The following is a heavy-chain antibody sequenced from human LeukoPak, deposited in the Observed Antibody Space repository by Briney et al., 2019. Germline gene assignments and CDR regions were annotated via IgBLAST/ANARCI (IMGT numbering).Heavy chain of an antibody. CDR3: ARVGTYYDFWSGYPGAFDI. J-gene: IGHJ3*02. CDR2: IYHSGST. Sequence: SGTLSLTCAVSGGSLSSGNWWSWVRQPPGKGLEWIGEIYHSGSTNYKPSLKSRVTISLDKSKNQFSLNLTSVTAADTAVYYCARVGTYYDFWSGYPGAFDIWGRGTMVTVSS. V-gene: IGHV4-4*02. CDR1: GGSLSSGNW. D-gene: IGHD3-3*01.